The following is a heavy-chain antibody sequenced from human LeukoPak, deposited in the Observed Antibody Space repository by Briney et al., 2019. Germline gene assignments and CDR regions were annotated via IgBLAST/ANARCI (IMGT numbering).Heavy chain of an antibody. CDR2: INTNTGNP. D-gene: IGHD3-22*01. CDR1: GYTFTSYA. Sequence: ASVKVSCKASGYTFTSYAMNWVRQAPGQGLEWMGWINTNTGNPTYAQGFTGRFVFSLDTSVSTAYLQTSSLKAEDTAVYYCARSWDNHVSYDLDYWGQGTLVTVSS. J-gene: IGHJ4*02. CDR3: ARSWDNHVSYDLDY. V-gene: IGHV7-4-1*02.